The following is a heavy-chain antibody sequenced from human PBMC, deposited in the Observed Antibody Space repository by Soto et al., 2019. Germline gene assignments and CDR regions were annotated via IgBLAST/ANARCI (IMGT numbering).Heavy chain of an antibody. J-gene: IGHJ4*02. CDR3: PKGSRPPYSGSYVDH. CDR2: ISAGGDST. CDR1: GFTFSSYA. Sequence: EVQLLESGGGLVQPGGSLRLSCAAPGFTFSSYAMGWVRQAPGKGLEWVSLISAGGDSTYYADSVKGRFMIFRENSKNTLYLQMNSLRGEDTAVYYCPKGSRPPYSGSYVDHLGQGTLVTVFS. D-gene: IGHD1-26*01. V-gene: IGHV3-23*01.